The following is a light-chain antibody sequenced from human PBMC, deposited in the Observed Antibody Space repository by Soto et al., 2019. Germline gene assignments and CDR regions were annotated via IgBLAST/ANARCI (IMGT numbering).Light chain of an antibody. CDR3: QQYNNWWGT. Sequence: EIVLMQSPGTLSLSPGERATLSCRASQSVSSSYLAWYQQRPGQPPNLLIFGASHRAPDIPDRFSGSGSGTEFTLTISSLQSEDFAVYYCQQYNNWWGTFGQGTKVDIK. J-gene: IGKJ1*01. V-gene: IGKV3-20*01. CDR2: GAS. CDR1: QSVSSSY.